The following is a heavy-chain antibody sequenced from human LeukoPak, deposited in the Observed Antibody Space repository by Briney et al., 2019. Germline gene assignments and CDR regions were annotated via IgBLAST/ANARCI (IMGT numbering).Heavy chain of an antibody. CDR2: IYYSGST. CDR3: ARVGKAVAAQSFDY. J-gene: IGHJ4*02. V-gene: IGHV4-39*07. Sequence: SEALSLTCTVSGGSISSSSYYWGWIRQPPGKGLEWIGSIYYSGSTYYNPSLKSRVTISVDTSKNQFSLKLSSVTAADTAVYYCARVGKAVAAQSFDYWGQGTLVTVSS. CDR1: GGSISSSSYY. D-gene: IGHD6-13*01.